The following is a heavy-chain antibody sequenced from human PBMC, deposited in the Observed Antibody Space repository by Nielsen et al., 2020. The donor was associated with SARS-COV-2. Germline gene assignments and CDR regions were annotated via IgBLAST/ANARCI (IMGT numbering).Heavy chain of an antibody. CDR1: GFTFSSYA. V-gene: IGHV3-48*01. CDR2: ISSSSSTI. CDR3: ARAGGIYYYYMDV. D-gene: IGHD1-14*01. Sequence: GESLKISCAASGFTFSSYAMSWVRQAPGKGLEWVSYISSSSSTIYYADSVRGRFTISRDNAKNSLYLQMNSLRAEDTAVYYCARAGGIYYYYMDVWGKGTTVTVSS. J-gene: IGHJ6*03.